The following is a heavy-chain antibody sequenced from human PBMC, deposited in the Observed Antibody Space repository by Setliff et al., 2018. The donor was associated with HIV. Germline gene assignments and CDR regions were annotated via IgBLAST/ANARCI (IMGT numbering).Heavy chain of an antibody. CDR3: VRDRELRTTRSLDF. V-gene: IGHV1-18*04. CDR2: ISPDNGNT. Sequence: VASVKVSCKASGYIFLNYDITWVRQAPGQGLEWMGWISPDNGNTNYAQKIEGRVILTTDKSTNTVEMELRSLRSDDTAAYYCVRDRELRTTRSLDFWGPGTLVTVSS. D-gene: IGHD1-1*01. CDR1: GYIFLNYD. J-gene: IGHJ4*02.